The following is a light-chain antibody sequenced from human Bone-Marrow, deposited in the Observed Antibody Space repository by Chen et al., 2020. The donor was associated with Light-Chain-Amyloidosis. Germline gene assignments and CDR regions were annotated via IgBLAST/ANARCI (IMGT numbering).Light chain of an antibody. J-gene: IGLJ2*01. CDR3: CTYAGSSTLVV. V-gene: IGLV2-23*02. CDR2: EVS. CDR1: SSDVGSYNL. Sequence: QSALTQPASVSGSPGQSITISCTGTSSDVGSYNLVSWYQQHPGKAPKLMIYEVSKRPSGVSNRFAGSKSGNTASLTGAGLQAEYEADYYCCTYAGSSTLVVFGGGTKLTVL.